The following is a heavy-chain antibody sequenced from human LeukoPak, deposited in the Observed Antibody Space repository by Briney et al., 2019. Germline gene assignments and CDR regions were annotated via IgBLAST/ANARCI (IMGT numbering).Heavy chain of an antibody. CDR2: INHSGST. CDR3: ARGRESSSSTYFDY. CDR1: GGSFSGYY. Sequence: SETLSLTCAVYGGSFSGYYWSWIRQPPGKGLEWIGEINHSGSTNYNPSLKSRATISVDTSKNQFSLKLSSVTAADTAVYYCARGRESSSSTYFDYWGQGTLVTVSS. J-gene: IGHJ4*02. V-gene: IGHV4-34*01. D-gene: IGHD6-13*01.